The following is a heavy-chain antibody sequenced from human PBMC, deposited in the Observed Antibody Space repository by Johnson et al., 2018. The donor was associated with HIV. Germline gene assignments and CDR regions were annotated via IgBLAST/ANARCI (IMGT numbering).Heavy chain of an antibody. CDR3: ARDSGVPGNDAFDI. D-gene: IGHD3-10*01. Sequence: VQLVESGGGLVQPGGSLRLSCSASGFSVSSNYMSWVRQAPGKGLEYVSAISSNGGSTYYANSVKGRFTISRDNSKNTLYLQLSSLRSEDTAVYYCARDSGVPGNDAFDIWGQGTMVTVSS. J-gene: IGHJ3*02. V-gene: IGHV3-64*01. CDR1: GFSVSSNY. CDR2: ISSNGGST.